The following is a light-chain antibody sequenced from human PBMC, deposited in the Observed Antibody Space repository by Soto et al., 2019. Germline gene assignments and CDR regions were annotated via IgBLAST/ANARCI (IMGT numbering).Light chain of an antibody. CDR1: SSDVGGYNY. J-gene: IGLJ2*01. CDR3: SSYTSSSVV. V-gene: IGLV2-14*01. Sequence: QSALTQPASVSGSPGQSITISCTGTSSDVGGYNYVSWYQQHPGKAPKLMIYDVSNRPSGVSNRFSGSKSGNTASLTISGLQADDEADYYCSSYTSSSVVFGGGTKLPVL. CDR2: DVS.